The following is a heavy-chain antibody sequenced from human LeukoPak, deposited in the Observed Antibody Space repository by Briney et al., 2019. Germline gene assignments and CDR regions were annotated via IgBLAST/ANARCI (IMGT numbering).Heavy chain of an antibody. CDR3: ARDSLGELLEPPYYYYGMDV. D-gene: IGHD3-10*01. Sequence: ASVKVSCKASGGTFSSYAISWVRQAPGQGLEWMGGIIPIFGTASYAQKFQGRVTITADESTSTAYMELSSLRSEDTAVYYCARDSLGELLEPPYYYYGMDVWGKGTTVTVSS. J-gene: IGHJ6*04. CDR1: GGTFSSYA. V-gene: IGHV1-69*01. CDR2: IIPIFGTA.